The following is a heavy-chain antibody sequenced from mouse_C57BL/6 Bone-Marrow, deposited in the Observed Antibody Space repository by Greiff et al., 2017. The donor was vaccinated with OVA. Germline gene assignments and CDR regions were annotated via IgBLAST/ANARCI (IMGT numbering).Heavy chain of an antibody. CDR2: INPSSGYT. CDR3: ARYLTTVVAEYFDV. V-gene: IGHV1-4*01. D-gene: IGHD1-1*01. CDR1: GYTFTSYT. Sequence: VQLQQSGAELARPGASVKMSCKASGYTFTSYTMHWVKQRPGQGLEWIGYINPSSGYTKYNQKFKDKATLTADKSSSTAYMQLSSLTSEDSAVYYCARYLTTVVAEYFDVWGTGTTVTVSS. J-gene: IGHJ1*03.